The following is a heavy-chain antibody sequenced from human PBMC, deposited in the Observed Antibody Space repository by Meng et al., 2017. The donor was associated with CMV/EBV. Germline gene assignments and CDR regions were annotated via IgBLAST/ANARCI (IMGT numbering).Heavy chain of an antibody. CDR3: ARGLGRKPHYYYYGMDV. CDR2: INHSGST. Sequence: SETLSLTYAVYGGSFSGYYWSWIRQPPGKGLEWIGEINHSGSTNYNPSLKSRVTISVDTSKNQFSLKLSSVTAADTAVYYCARGLGRKPHYYYYGMDVWGQGTTVTVSS. V-gene: IGHV4-34*01. J-gene: IGHJ6*02. CDR1: GGSFSGYY. D-gene: IGHD1-14*01.